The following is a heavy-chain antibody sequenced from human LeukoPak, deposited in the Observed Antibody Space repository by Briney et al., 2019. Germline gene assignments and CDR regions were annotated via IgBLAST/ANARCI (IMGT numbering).Heavy chain of an antibody. CDR1: GFTVSSKY. D-gene: IGHD6-19*01. V-gene: IGHV3-66*01. J-gene: IGHJ4*02. Sequence: GGSLRLSCVASGFTVSSKYMSWVRQAPGKGLEWGSVIYSGGSTYYADSVKGRFTISRDNSENTLYLQMNSLRAEDTAVYYCARYSSGWYDYWGQGTLVTASS. CDR2: IYSGGST. CDR3: ARYSSGWYDY.